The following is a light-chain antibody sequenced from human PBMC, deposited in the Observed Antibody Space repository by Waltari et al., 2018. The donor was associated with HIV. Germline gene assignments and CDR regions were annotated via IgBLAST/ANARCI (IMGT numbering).Light chain of an antibody. J-gene: IGLJ1*01. CDR3: SSYTSSSTLGV. Sequence: QSALTQPASVSGSPGQSLTISCTGPSSHVGSYTSVPWYQQHPAKAPKLMIYEVSNLPSGVSDRFSASKSGNTASLTISGLQAEDEADYYCSSYTSSSTLGVFGTGTKVTVL. CDR2: EVS. V-gene: IGLV2-14*01. CDR1: SSHVGSYTS.